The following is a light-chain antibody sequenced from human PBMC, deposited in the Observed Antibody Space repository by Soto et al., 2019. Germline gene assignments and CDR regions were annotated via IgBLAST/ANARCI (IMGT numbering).Light chain of an antibody. CDR3: CSYAGSYTLL. CDR2: DVS. CDR1: SSDVGGYNY. J-gene: IGLJ2*01. V-gene: IGLV2-11*01. Sequence: QSALTRPRSVSGSPGQSVTISCTGTSSDVGGYNYVSWYQQHPGKAPKLMIYDVSKRPSGVPDRFSGSKSGNTASLTISGLQAEDEADYYCCSYAGSYTLLFGGGTKVTVL.